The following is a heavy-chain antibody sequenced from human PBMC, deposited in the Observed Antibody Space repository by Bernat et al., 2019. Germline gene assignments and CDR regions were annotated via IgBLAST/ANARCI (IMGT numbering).Heavy chain of an antibody. D-gene: IGHD4-11*01. Sequence: EVQLVESGGGLVEPGGSLRLSCAASGFTFRKTWMNWVRQAPGKGLEWVGRIKSETDGGTSEYAAPVEDRFTISRDDSRNTLYLQMNSLKTEDTAVYYCTTPLFKTTNYWGQGTLVTVSS. CDR2: IKSETDGGTS. CDR1: GFTFRKTW. V-gene: IGHV3-15*01. CDR3: TTPLFKTTNY. J-gene: IGHJ4*02.